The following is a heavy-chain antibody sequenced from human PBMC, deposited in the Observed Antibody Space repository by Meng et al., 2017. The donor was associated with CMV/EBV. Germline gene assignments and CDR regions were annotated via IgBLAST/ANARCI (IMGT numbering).Heavy chain of an antibody. CDR2: IYTRGST. V-gene: IGHV4-4*07. D-gene: IGHD5-18*01. J-gene: IGHJ4*02. CDR3: ARGRYTYFDY. Sequence: QVQLQESGPGLVKPSGXLSLTCTGSGGSISSYYWSWIRQPAGKGLEWIGRIYTRGSTNYNPSLKSRVTMSVDTSKNQFSLKLSSVTAADTAVYYCARGRYTYFDYWGQGTLVTVSS. CDR1: GGSISSYY.